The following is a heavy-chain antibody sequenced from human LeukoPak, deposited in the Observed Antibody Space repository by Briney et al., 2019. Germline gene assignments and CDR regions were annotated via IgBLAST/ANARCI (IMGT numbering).Heavy chain of an antibody. CDR2: ISSSSSYI. CDR1: GFTFSSYS. CDR3: ASNYCSSTSCYYQTGDY. Sequence: GGSLRLSCAASGFTFSSYSMNWVRQAPGKGLEWVSSISSSSSYIYYADSVKGRFTISRDNAKNSLYLQMNSLRAEDTAVYHCASNYCSSTSCYYQTGDYWGQGTLVTVSS. J-gene: IGHJ4*02. D-gene: IGHD2-2*01. V-gene: IGHV3-21*01.